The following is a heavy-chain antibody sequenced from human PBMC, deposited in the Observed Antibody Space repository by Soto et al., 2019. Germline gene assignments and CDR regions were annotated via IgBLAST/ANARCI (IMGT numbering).Heavy chain of an antibody. CDR3: ARGDYSSSWYYFDY. J-gene: IGHJ4*02. CDR2: ISYDGSNK. V-gene: IGHV3-30-3*01. D-gene: IGHD6-13*01. CDR1: GFTFSSYA. Sequence: PGGSLRLSCAASGFTFSSYAMHWVRQAPGKGLEWVAVISYDGSNKYYADSVKGRFTISRDNSKNTLYLQMNSLRAEDTAVYYCARGDYSSSWYYFDYWGQGTLVTSPQ.